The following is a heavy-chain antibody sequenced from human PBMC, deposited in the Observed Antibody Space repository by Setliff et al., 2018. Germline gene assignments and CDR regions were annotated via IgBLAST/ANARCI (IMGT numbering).Heavy chain of an antibody. CDR3: ARDRRPFNWGGNDAFDI. CDR2: IYTDGTT. D-gene: IGHD7-27*01. Sequence: GGSLRLSCAASGFTVSSNYMSWVRQAPGKGPEYVSIIYTDGTTYYTDSVKGRFTISRDNAKKSLYLQMNSLRAEDTAVYYCARDRRPFNWGGNDAFDIWGQGTMVTVSS. V-gene: IGHV3-66*01. CDR1: GFTVSSNY. J-gene: IGHJ3*02.